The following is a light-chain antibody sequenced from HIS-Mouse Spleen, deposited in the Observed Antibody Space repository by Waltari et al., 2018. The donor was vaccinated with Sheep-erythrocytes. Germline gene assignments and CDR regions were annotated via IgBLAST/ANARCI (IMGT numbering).Light chain of an antibody. CDR3: QAWDSSTAWV. V-gene: IGLV3-1*01. Sequence: SYELTQPPSVSVSPGQTASITCSGDKLGDKYACWYQQKPGQSPVLVIYQDSKRPSGILERFSGSNSGNTATLTLSGTQAMDEADYYCQAWDSSTAWVFGGGTKLTVL. CDR2: QDS. J-gene: IGLJ3*02. CDR1: KLGDKY.